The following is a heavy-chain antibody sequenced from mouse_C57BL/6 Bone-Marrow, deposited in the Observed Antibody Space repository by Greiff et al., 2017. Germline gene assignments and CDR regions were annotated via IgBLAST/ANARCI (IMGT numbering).Heavy chain of an antibody. D-gene: IGHD1-1*01. CDR3: AREGGPLITTVPFDY. Sequence: EVKLMESGPGLVKPSQSLSLTCSVTGYSITSGYYWNWIRQFPGNKLEWMGYISYDGSNNYNPSLKNRISIPRATSKNQFFLKLNSVTTEDTATYYCAREGGPLITTVPFDYWGQGTTLTVSS. CDR2: ISYDGSN. J-gene: IGHJ2*01. V-gene: IGHV3-6*01. CDR1: GYSITSGYY.